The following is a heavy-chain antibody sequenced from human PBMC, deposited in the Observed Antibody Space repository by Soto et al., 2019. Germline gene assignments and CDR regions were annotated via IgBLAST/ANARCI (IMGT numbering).Heavy chain of an antibody. CDR2: IYYSGST. CDR3: ARDTAMVGHAFDI. J-gene: IGHJ3*02. Sequence: SETLSLTCTVSGGSIISGGYYWSWIRQHPGKGLEWIGYIYYSGSTYYNPSLKSRVTISVDTSKNQFSLKLSSVTAADTAVYYCARDTAMVGHAFDIWGQGTMVTVSS. D-gene: IGHD5-18*01. CDR1: GGSIISGGYY. V-gene: IGHV4-31*03.